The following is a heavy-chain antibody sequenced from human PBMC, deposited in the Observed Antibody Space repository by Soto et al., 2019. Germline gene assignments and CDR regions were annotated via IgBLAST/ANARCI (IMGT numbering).Heavy chain of an antibody. D-gene: IGHD5-12*01. CDR1: GYSFTSYW. V-gene: IGHV5-10-1*01. CDR3: ARRKVANYYYYYGMDV. CDR2: IDPSDSYA. J-gene: IGHJ6*02. Sequence: GESLKISCKGSGYSFTSYWISWVRQMPGKGLEWMGRIDPSDSYANYSPSFQGHVTISADKSISTAYLQWSSLKGSDTAMYYCARRKVANYYYYYGMDVWGQGTTVTVSS.